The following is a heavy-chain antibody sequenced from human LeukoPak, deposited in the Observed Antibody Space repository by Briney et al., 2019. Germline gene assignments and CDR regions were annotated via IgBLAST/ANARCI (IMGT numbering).Heavy chain of an antibody. J-gene: IGHJ4*02. V-gene: IGHV3-30-3*01. CDR3: ARDGRTAALNYYFDF. CDR1: GFTFSSYA. CDR2: ISYNGNNE. D-gene: IGHD6-13*01. Sequence: GGSLRLSCAASGFTFSSYAMHWVRQAPGKGLEWVAIISYNGNNEYYADSVKGRFTISRDNSKNTLYLQMNSLRAEDTAVYYCARDGRTAALNYYFDFWGQGTLVTVSS.